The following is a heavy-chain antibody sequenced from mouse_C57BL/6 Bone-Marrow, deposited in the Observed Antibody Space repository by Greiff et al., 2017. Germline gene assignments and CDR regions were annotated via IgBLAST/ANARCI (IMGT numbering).Heavy chain of an antibody. CDR1: GYTFTDYE. J-gene: IGHJ2*01. Sequence: QVQLKESGAELVRPGASVTLSCKASGYTFTDYEMHWVKQTPVHGLEWIGAIDPETGGTAYNQKFKGKAILTADKSSSTAYMELRSLTSEDSAVYYCTREADGYYVDYWGQGTTLTVSS. CDR3: TREADGYYVDY. D-gene: IGHD2-3*01. CDR2: IDPETGGT. V-gene: IGHV1-15*01.